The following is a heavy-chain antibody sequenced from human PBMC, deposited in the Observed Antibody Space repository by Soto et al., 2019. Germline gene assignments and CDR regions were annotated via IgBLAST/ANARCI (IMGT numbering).Heavy chain of an antibody. J-gene: IGHJ4*02. CDR1: GFTFSASV. D-gene: IGHD3-3*01. Sequence: QVLLLESGGGVVQPGGSLRLSCAASGFTFSASVMHWVRQAPGKGMEWMAILSYGAKNKYYADSVKGRFTISRDISGSTLYLQMASLRTEDTAVYYCVREEFEDGRGHFTNWGQGTWVSVSS. CDR3: VREEFEDGRGHFTN. V-gene: IGHV3-30*03. CDR2: LSYGAKNK.